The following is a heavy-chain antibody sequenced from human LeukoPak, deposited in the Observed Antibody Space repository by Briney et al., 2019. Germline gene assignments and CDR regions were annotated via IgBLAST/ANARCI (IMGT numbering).Heavy chain of an antibody. Sequence: GGSLRLSCAASGFTFSSYGMHWVRQAPGKGLEWVAVISYDGSNKYYADSVKGRFTISRDNSKNTLYLQMNSLRAEDTAVYYCAKDIRYDSSGYYIDYWGQGTLVTVPS. V-gene: IGHV3-30*18. J-gene: IGHJ4*02. CDR1: GFTFSSYG. CDR3: AKDIRYDSSGYYIDY. D-gene: IGHD3-22*01. CDR2: ISYDGSNK.